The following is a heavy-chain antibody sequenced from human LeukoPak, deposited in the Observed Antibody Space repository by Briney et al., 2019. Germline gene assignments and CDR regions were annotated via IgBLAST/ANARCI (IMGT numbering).Heavy chain of an antibody. Sequence: PGGSLRLSCAASGFTFSSYSMNWVRQAPGKGLEWVSSISSSSSYVYYADSVKGRFTISRDNAKNSLYLQMNSLRAEDTAMYYCARDPTATYYFDYWGQGTLVTVSS. CDR3: ARDPTATYYFDY. CDR2: ISSSSSYV. J-gene: IGHJ4*02. D-gene: IGHD5-12*01. V-gene: IGHV3-21*01. CDR1: GFTFSSYS.